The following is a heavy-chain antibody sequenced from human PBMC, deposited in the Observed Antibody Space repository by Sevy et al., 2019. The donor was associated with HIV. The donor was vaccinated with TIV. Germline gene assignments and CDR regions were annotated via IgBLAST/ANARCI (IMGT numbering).Heavy chain of an antibody. J-gene: IGHJ3*02. D-gene: IGHD4-17*01. Sequence: GGSLRLSCTASGFTFGDYAMSWVRQAPGKGLEWVGFIRSKAYGGTTEYAASVKGRFTISRDDSKSIAYLQMNSLKTEDTAVYYCTTLGGLRSKPVLGGDAFDIWGQGTMVTVSS. CDR3: TTLGGLRSKPVLGGDAFDI. CDR2: IRSKAYGGTT. CDR1: GFTFGDYA. V-gene: IGHV3-49*04.